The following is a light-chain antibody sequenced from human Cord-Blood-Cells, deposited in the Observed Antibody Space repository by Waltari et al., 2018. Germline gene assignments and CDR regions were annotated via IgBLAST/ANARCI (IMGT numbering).Light chain of an antibody. CDR2: EGS. CDR3: CSYAGSSTYV. CDR1: SSAVGSYNL. V-gene: IGLV2-23*01. Sequence: QSALTQPASVSGSPGQSITISCTGTSSAVGSYNLVSWYQHHPGKAPKLMIYEGSKRPSGCSNRFSGSKSGNTASLTISGLQAEDEADYYCCSYAGSSTYVFGTGTKVTVL. J-gene: IGLJ1*01.